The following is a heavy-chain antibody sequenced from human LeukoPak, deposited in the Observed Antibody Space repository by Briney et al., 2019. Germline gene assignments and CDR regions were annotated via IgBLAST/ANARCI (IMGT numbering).Heavy chain of an antibody. V-gene: IGHV4-4*07. CDR2: IYTSGTT. CDR3: ARDSGAQTAMVTLDP. J-gene: IGHJ5*02. Sequence: SGTLSLTCTVSGGSISSYYWSWIRQPAGKGLEWIGRIYTSGTTNYNPSLKSRVTMSVDTSKNQFSLKLSSVTAADTAVYYCARDSGAQTAMVTLDPWGQGTLVTVSS. CDR1: GGSISSYY. D-gene: IGHD5-18*01.